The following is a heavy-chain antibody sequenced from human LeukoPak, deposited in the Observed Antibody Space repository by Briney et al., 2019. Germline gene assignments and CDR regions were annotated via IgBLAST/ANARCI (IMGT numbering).Heavy chain of an antibody. Sequence: GGSLRLSCAASGVTLRNYAMTWIRQAPGKGLQWVSVISGDGESTYYADFVKGRFTISRDNSKNSLYLQMNSLTTEDTAFYYCAKGHRAYYYGLDVWGQGTTVTVSS. V-gene: IGHV3-43*02. CDR1: GVTLRNYA. CDR2: ISGDGEST. J-gene: IGHJ6*02. CDR3: AKGHRAYYYGLDV. D-gene: IGHD1-14*01.